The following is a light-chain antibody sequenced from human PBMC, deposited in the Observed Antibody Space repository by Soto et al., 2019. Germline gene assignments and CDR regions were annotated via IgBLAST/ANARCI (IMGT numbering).Light chain of an antibody. CDR3: AVWDDSLNGWV. CDR1: SSNIGKNT. CDR2: SNN. Sequence: QLVLTQSPSASGTPGQRVTISCSGRSSNIGKNTVNWYQQLPGTAPKLLMSSNNQRPSGVPDRFSGSKSGTSASLAISGLQSEDEADYYCAVWDDSLNGWVFGGGTKLTV. J-gene: IGLJ3*02. V-gene: IGLV1-44*01.